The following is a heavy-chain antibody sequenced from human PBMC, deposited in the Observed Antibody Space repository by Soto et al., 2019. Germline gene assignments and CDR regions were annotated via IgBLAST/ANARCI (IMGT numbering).Heavy chain of an antibody. D-gene: IGHD6-19*01. Sequence: QVQLVQSGAEVKKPGSSVKVSCKASGGTFSSYAISWVRQAPGQGLEWMGGIIPIFGTANYAQKFQGRVTITADESTSTAYMEMSSLRSEDTAVYYCARDVWGSGWYGDWYFDLWGRGTLVTVSS. CDR2: IIPIFGTA. CDR1: GGTFSSYA. CDR3: ARDVWGSGWYGDWYFDL. J-gene: IGHJ2*01. V-gene: IGHV1-69*01.